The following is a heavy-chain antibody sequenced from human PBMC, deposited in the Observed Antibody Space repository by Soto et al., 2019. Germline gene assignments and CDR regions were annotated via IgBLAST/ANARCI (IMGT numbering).Heavy chain of an antibody. D-gene: IGHD3-22*01. CDR1: GASISSSSYY. CDR2: IYHIGGT. Sequence: SETLSLTCSVSGASISSSSYYWGWIRQTPGKGLEWIGSIYHIGGTHYTPSLKSRLAISVDTSQNQFFLKLSSVTAAVTAVYYCANYRPYSMIDYWGQGTLVTVSS. J-gene: IGHJ4*02. V-gene: IGHV4-39*01. CDR3: ANYRPYSMIDY.